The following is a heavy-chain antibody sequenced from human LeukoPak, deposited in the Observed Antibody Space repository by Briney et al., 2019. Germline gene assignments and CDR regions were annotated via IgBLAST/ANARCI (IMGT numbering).Heavy chain of an antibody. CDR3: ARAGSYGDFDY. D-gene: IGHD5-18*01. CDR1: GGSISSHY. CDR2: IYYSGST. Sequence: SETLSLTCTVSGGSISSHYWSWIRQPPGKGLEWIGYIYYSGSTNYNPSLKSRVTISVDTSKNQFSLKLSSVTAADTAVYYCARAGSYGDFDYWGQGTLVTVSS. J-gene: IGHJ4*02. V-gene: IGHV4-59*11.